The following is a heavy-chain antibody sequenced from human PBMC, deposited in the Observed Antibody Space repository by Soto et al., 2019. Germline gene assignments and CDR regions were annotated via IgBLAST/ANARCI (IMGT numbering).Heavy chain of an antibody. J-gene: IGHJ4*02. CDR2: INPSGGST. V-gene: IGHV1-46*01. Sequence: RASVKVSCMGSGYTFTSYYMHWVRQAPGQGLEWMGTINPSGGSTKYAQKFQGRVTMTSDTSTRTLYMEVSSLRSEDTAVYYCARGAEYSSGWDGFHYWGQGTPVTVSS. CDR1: GYTFTSYY. CDR3: ARGAEYSSGWDGFHY. D-gene: IGHD6-25*01.